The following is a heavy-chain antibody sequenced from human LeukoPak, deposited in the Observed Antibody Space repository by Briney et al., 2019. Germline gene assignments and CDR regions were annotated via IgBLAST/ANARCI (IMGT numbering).Heavy chain of an antibody. J-gene: IGHJ4*02. CDR3: ARDQEGATGYPDY. D-gene: IGHD1-26*01. CDR1: GYTFTGYH. Sequence: ASVKVSCKASGYTFTGYHMHWVRQAPGQGLEWMGWINPNSGGTNYAQKFQGRVTMTRDTSISTAYMELSRLRSDDTAVYYCARDQEGATGYPDYWGQGTLVTVSS. V-gene: IGHV1-2*02. CDR2: INPNSGGT.